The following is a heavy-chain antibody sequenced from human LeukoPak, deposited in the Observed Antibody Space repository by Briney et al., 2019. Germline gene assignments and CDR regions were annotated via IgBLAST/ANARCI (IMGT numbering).Heavy chain of an antibody. J-gene: IGHJ4*02. CDR1: GGSFSGYY. Sequence: SETLSLTCAVYGGSFSGYYWSWIRQPPGKGLERIGEINHSGSTNYNPSLKSRVTISVDTSKNQFSLKLSSVTAADTAVYYCARGRRNFDYWGQGTLVTVSS. D-gene: IGHD6-6*01. V-gene: IGHV4-34*01. CDR3: ARGRRNFDY. CDR2: INHSGST.